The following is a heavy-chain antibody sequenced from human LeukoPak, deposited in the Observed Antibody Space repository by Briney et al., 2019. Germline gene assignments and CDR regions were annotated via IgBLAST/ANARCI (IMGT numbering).Heavy chain of an antibody. Sequence: GESLRLSCAASGFTFTTYWMSWVRQAPGKGLEWVANIKQDGTEKYYVDSVKGRFTISRDNAKNSLYLQMNSLKASDTAMYYCARRDYYDSSGYLDYWGQGTLVTVSS. J-gene: IGHJ4*02. V-gene: IGHV3-7*03. CDR2: IKQDGTEK. CDR3: ARRDYYDSSGYLDY. CDR1: GFTFTTYW. D-gene: IGHD3-22*01.